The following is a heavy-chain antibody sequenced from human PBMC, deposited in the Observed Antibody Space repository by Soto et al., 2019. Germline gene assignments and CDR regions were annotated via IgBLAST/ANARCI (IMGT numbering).Heavy chain of an antibody. CDR3: ARDPAPIGWYDY. V-gene: IGHV3-74*03. J-gene: IGHJ4*02. CDR1: GFTFSNYW. CDR2: INSDGSST. D-gene: IGHD6-19*01. Sequence: VQLVESGGDLVQPGGSLRLSCAASGFTFSNYWMHWVRQAPGQGLVWVSRINSDGSSTMYADSVKGRFTIFRDNGKNTLYLQMNSLRGEDTAVYYCARDPAPIGWYDYWGQGTLVTVSS.